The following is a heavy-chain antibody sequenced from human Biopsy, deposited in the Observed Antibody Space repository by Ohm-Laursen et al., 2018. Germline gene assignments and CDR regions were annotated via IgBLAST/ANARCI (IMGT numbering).Heavy chain of an antibody. CDR3: ATKLTGYFHH. V-gene: IGHV1-69*13. CDR2: NIPILGTG. J-gene: IGHJ1*01. D-gene: IGHD3-9*01. CDR1: GGTFSNYG. Sequence: VKISCKAPGGTFSNYGVNWVRQAPGQGLEWLGGNIPILGTGNYAQKFQDRVTVAADTSTSTATMELRSLRSDDTAAYYCATKLTGYFHHWGQGTLVIVSS.